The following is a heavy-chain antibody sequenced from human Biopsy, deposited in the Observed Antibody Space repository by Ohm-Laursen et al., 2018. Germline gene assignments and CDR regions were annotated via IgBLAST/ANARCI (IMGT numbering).Heavy chain of an antibody. V-gene: IGHV4-59*01. Sequence: TLSLTCTVSGGSIGSFFWSWIRQPPGKGLEWIGYIYYSGSTNYNPSLRSRVTISVDRSKNQFSLELSSVTAADTAVYYCARVGAGAPSIDYFDYWGQRALVTVSS. CDR1: GGSIGSFF. D-gene: IGHD1-26*01. J-gene: IGHJ4*02. CDR2: IYYSGST. CDR3: ARVGAGAPSIDYFDY.